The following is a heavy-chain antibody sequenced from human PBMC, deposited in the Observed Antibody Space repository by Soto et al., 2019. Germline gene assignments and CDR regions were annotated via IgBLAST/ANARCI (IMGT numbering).Heavy chain of an antibody. D-gene: IGHD2-2*01. V-gene: IGHV4-31*03. J-gene: IGHJ4*02. CDR3: ARARTVPAAMRNFDY. CDR2: IYYSGST. CDR1: GGSISSGGYY. Sequence: SETLSLTCTVSGGSISSGGYYCSWIRQNPGKGLEWIGYIYYSGSTYYNPSLKSRVTISVDTSKNQFSLKLSSVTAADTAVYYCARARTVPAAMRNFDYWGQGTLVTVSS.